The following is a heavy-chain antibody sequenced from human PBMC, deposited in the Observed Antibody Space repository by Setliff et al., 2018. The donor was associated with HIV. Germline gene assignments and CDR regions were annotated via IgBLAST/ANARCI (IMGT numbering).Heavy chain of an antibody. V-gene: IGHV1-18*01. CDR3: ASSHPSLRRYDILTGYRPSRVSYYYGMDV. J-gene: IGHJ6*02. Sequence: ASVKVSCKASGYTFTSYGISWVRQAPGQGLEWMGWISAYNGNTNYAQKLQGRVTMTTDTSTSTAYMELRSLSSDDTAVYYCASSHPSLRRYDILTGYRPSRVSYYYGMDVWGQGTTVTVSS. D-gene: IGHD3-9*01. CDR2: ISAYNGNT. CDR1: GYTFTSYG.